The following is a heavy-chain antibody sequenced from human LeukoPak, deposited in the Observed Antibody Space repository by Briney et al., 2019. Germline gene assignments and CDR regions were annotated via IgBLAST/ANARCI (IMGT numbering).Heavy chain of an antibody. CDR3: ARYSRNGVDEIGF. Sequence: SETLSLTCAVSGYSISSGCYWGWIRQPPGRGLEWIGTIYHGGGTYYNPSLTSRVTISVDTSKNQLSLKLTSVTAADTAVYYCARYSRNGVDEIGFWGQGTLVTVSS. J-gene: IGHJ4*02. V-gene: IGHV4-38-2*01. CDR2: IYHGGGT. D-gene: IGHD5-12*01. CDR1: GYSISSGCY.